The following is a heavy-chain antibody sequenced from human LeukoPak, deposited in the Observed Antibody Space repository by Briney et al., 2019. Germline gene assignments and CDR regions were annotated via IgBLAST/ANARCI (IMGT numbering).Heavy chain of an antibody. V-gene: IGHV3-23*01. Sequence: GGSLRLSCAASGFTFSSYAMSWVRQAPGKGLEWVSAISGSGGSTYYADSVKGRFTISRDNSKNTLYLQMNSLRAEDTAVYCCAKSSCSSTSCYADYWGQGTLVTVSS. CDR3: AKSSCSSTSCYADY. CDR2: ISGSGGST. CDR1: GFTFSSYA. D-gene: IGHD2-2*01. J-gene: IGHJ4*02.